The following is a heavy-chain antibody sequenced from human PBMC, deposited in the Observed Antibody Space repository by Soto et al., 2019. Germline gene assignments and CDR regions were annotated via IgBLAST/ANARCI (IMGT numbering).Heavy chain of an antibody. CDR3: GRVSGGLGGKRGGGGGPYVDV. CDR1: GYTFTGHY. J-gene: IGHJ6*02. Sequence: ASVKVSCKASGYTFTGHYMQWVRQAPGQGLEWMGWINPNSGDTNYAQKFQGRVTMTRDTSISTVYMELSRLRSDDTALYYCGRVSGGLGGKRGGGGGPYVDVWGQGTTVTVSS. V-gene: IGHV1-2*02. D-gene: IGHD3-16*01. CDR2: INPNSGDT.